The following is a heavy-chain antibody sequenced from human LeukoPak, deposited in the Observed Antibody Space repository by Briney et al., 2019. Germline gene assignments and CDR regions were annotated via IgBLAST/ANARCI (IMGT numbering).Heavy chain of an antibody. Sequence: ASVKVSCKASGYTFTSYDINWVRQATGQGLEWMGWMNPNSGNTGYAQKFQGRVTMTRNTSISTAYMELSSLRSEDTAVYYCARGSYYDSSGYYFNYYYYYYGMDVWGQGPTVTVSS. CDR3: ARGSYYDSSGYYFNYYYYYYGMDV. CDR2: MNPNSGNT. D-gene: IGHD3-22*01. CDR1: GYTFTSYD. J-gene: IGHJ6*02. V-gene: IGHV1-8*01.